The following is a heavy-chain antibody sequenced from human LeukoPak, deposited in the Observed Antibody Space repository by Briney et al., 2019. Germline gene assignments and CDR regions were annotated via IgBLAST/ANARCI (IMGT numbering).Heavy chain of an antibody. V-gene: IGHV3-49*04. Sequence: GGSLRLSCAASGFTFSDYYMSWVRQAPGKGLEWVGFIRSKAYGGTTEYAASVKGRFTISRDDSKSIAYLQMNSLKTEDTAVYYCTRGSSGSYGVFDYWGQGTLVTVSS. CDR1: GFTFSDYY. CDR2: IRSKAYGGTT. J-gene: IGHJ4*02. D-gene: IGHD1-26*01. CDR3: TRGSSGSYGVFDY.